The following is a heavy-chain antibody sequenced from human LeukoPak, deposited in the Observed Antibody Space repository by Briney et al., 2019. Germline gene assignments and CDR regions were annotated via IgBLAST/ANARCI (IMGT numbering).Heavy chain of an antibody. J-gene: IGHJ4*02. Sequence: GGSLRLSFAASGFTFSSYWMHWVRQAPGKGLVWVSRINTDGSSTSYADSVKGRFTISRDNAKNTLYLEMNSLRAEDTAVYYCAREKVGAIGPFDYWGQGTLVTVSS. CDR1: GFTFSSYW. V-gene: IGHV3-74*01. CDR2: INTDGSST. CDR3: AREKVGAIGPFDY. D-gene: IGHD1-26*01.